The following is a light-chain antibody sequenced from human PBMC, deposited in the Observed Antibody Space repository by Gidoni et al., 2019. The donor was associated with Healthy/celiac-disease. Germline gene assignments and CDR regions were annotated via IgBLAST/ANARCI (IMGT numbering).Light chain of an antibody. Sequence: LQMTQSPSTLSASVGDRVTITCRASQSISSWLAWYQQKPGKAPKLLIYKASSLESGVPSRFSGSGSGTECTLTISSLQPDDLATYYCQQYNSYPWTFGQGTKVEIK. CDR1: QSISSW. J-gene: IGKJ1*01. CDR3: QQYNSYPWT. V-gene: IGKV1-5*03. CDR2: KAS.